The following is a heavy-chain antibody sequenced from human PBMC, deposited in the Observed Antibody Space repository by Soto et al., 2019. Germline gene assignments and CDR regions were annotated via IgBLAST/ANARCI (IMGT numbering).Heavy chain of an antibody. CDR2: IIPIFGTA. Sequence: SVKVSCKASGGTFSSYAISWVRQAPGQGLEWMGGIIPIFGTANYAQKFQGRVTITADESTSTAYMELSSLRSEDTAVYYCAGRQSSLGGSASLYYFGRDVWGQETTVTVSS. D-gene: IGHD1-26*01. V-gene: IGHV1-69*13. CDR3: AGRQSSLGGSASLYYFGRDV. J-gene: IGHJ6*02. CDR1: GGTFSSYA.